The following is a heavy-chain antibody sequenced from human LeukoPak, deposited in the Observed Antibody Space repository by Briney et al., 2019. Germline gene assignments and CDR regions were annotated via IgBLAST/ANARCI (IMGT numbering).Heavy chain of an antibody. CDR2: IRYDGSNK. Sequence: GGSLRLSCAASGFTFSSYGTHWVRQAPGKGPEWVAFIRYDGSNKYYADSVKGRFTISRDNSKNTLYLQMNSLRAEDTAVYYCAKTPYSLDYFDYWGQGTLVTVSS. V-gene: IGHV3-30*02. J-gene: IGHJ4*02. CDR3: AKTPYSLDYFDY. D-gene: IGHD6-13*01. CDR1: GFTFSSYG.